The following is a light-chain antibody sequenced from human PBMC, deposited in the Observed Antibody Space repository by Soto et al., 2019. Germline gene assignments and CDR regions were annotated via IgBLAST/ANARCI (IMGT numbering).Light chain of an antibody. V-gene: IGKV3-15*01. CDR1: ETVATN. J-gene: IGKJ1*01. CDR2: GAS. Sequence: VMTQSPAPLSVSPGERATLSCRASETVATNLAWYQQKPGQAPRLLISGASTRAAGISDRFRGSGSGTEFTLTISSLRSEDSAIYYCQQYFEWPPMTFGQGTKVEI. CDR3: QQYFEWPPMT.